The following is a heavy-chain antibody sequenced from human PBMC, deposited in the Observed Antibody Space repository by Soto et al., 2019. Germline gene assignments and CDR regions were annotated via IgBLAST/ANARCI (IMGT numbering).Heavy chain of an antibody. J-gene: IGHJ6*02. CDR1: GFTFSSYA. V-gene: IGHV3-23*01. D-gene: IGHD2-2*01. CDR3: AKDRNWSSTSCTHMDV. Sequence: PGGSLRLSCAASGFTFSSYAMSWVRQAPGKGLEWVSAISGSGGSTYYADSVKGRFTISRDNSKNTLYLQMNSLRAEDTAVYYCAKDRNWSSTSCTHMDVWGQGTTVTVS. CDR2: ISGSGGST.